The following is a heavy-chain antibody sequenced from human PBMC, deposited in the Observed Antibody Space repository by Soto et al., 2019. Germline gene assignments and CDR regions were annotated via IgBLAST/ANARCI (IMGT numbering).Heavy chain of an antibody. D-gene: IGHD4-17*01. Sequence: EVQLLESGGGLVQPGGSVRLSCAASGFTYSSYAMSWVHQAPGKGLEWVSAISGSGGSTYYADSVKGGFTISRDISNNSLYLQMNSLRAEDTAVYYCAKAGGDYAPLGVYFDYWGQGTLVTVSS. V-gene: IGHV3-23*01. CDR3: AKAGGDYAPLGVYFDY. CDR1: GFTYSSYA. CDR2: ISGSGGST. J-gene: IGHJ4*02.